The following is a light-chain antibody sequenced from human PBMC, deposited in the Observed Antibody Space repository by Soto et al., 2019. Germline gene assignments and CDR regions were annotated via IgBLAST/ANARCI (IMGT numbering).Light chain of an antibody. CDR2: KAS. CDR1: QTISSW. J-gene: IGKJ5*01. Sequence: DIQMTQSPATLSGSVGDRVTITCRASQTISSWLALYQQKPGKAPKLLIYKASTLKSGVPSRFSGSGSGTDFTLTISSLEPEDFAVYYCQQRSNWPPITFGQGTRLEI. V-gene: IGKV1-5*03. CDR3: QQRSNWPPIT.